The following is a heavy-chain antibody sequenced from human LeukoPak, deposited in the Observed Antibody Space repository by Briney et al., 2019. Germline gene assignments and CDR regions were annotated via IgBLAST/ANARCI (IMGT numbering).Heavy chain of an antibody. CDR2: IDYSGST. J-gene: IGHJ4*02. Sequence: PSETLSLTCTVSGGSISNSYYYWGWIRQPPGKGLEWIGSIDYSGSTYYNPSLKSRVTISVDTSKNQFSLKLSSVTAADTAAYYCARLHYYDSSGYYYRFDYWGQGTLVTVSS. D-gene: IGHD3-22*01. CDR1: GGSISNSYYY. V-gene: IGHV4-39*01. CDR3: ARLHYYDSSGYYYRFDY.